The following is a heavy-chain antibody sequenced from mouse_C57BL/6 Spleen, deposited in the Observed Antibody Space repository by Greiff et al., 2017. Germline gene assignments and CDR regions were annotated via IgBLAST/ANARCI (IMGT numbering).Heavy chain of an antibody. CDR3: ARSYYGSSYGYFYF. CDR1: GYTFTSYT. D-gene: IGHD1-1*01. CDR2: INPSSGYT. Sequence: QVQLQQSGAELARPGASVKMSCKASGYTFTSYTMHWVKQRPGQGLEWIGYINPSSGYTKYNQKFKDKATLTADKSSSTAYMQLSSLTSEDSAVYYCARSYYGSSYGYFYFWGTGTSVTVSS. V-gene: IGHV1-4*01. J-gene: IGHJ1*03.